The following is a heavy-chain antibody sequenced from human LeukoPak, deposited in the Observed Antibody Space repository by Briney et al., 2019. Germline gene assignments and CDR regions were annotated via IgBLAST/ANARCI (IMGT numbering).Heavy chain of an antibody. Sequence: GGSLRLSCAASEFTFSSYAMSWVRQAPGQGLEWVSAISGSGGSTYYADSVKGRFTISRDNSKNTLYLQMKSLRAEDTAVYYCAKGGEYVWGSYRTTYYFDYWGQGTLVTVSS. CDR2: ISGSGGST. CDR1: EFTFSSYA. J-gene: IGHJ4*02. CDR3: AKGGEYVWGSYRTTYYFDY. D-gene: IGHD3-16*02. V-gene: IGHV3-23*01.